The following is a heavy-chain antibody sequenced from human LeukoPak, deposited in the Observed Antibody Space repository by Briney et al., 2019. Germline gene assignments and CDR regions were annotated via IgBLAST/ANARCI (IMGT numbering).Heavy chain of an antibody. Sequence: GGSLRLSCAASGFTFSSYSMNWVRQAPAKGLEWVSSISGDSTYIYNAGSVKGRFTISRDNAQASLYLQMNSLRADDTAVYYCARVSGRLERQSDLDYWGQGTLVIVSS. CDR1: GFTFSSYS. CDR2: ISGDSTYI. J-gene: IGHJ4*02. V-gene: IGHV3-21*01. CDR3: ARVSGRLERQSDLDY. D-gene: IGHD1-1*01.